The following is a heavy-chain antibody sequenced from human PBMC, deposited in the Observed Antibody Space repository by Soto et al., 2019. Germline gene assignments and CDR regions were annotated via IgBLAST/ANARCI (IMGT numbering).Heavy chain of an antibody. J-gene: IGHJ4*02. D-gene: IGHD3-10*01. CDR1: GLTFKNYA. V-gene: IGHV3-23*01. CDR2: IDGTAGST. Sequence: GGSLRLSCAASGLTFKNYAMNWVRLAPGKGPEWVSSIDGTAGSTYYADSVKGRFTISRDNSEDTLYLQLTSLKVDDTAVYYCATNQAFRGCPNAFQFDSWGPATLVTVSS. CDR3: ATNQAFRGCPNAFQFDS.